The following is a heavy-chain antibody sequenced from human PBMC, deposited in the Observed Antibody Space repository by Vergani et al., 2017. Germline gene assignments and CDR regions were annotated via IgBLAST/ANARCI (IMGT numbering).Heavy chain of an antibody. D-gene: IGHD4-23*01. V-gene: IGHV5-10-1*03. J-gene: IGHJ5*02. CDR2: IDPSDSYT. Sequence: EVQLVQSGAEVKKPGESLRISCKGSGYSFTSYWISWVRQMPGKGLEWMGRIDPSDSYTNYSPSFQGHVTISADKSISTAYLQWSSLKASDTAMYYCARRVGYGDYGGRWFDPWGQGTLVTVSS. CDR3: ARRVGYGDYGGRWFDP. CDR1: GYSFTSYW.